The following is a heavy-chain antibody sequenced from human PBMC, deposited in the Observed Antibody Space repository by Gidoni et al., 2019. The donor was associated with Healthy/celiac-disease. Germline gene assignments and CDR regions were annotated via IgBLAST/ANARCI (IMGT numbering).Heavy chain of an antibody. CDR3: ARDSYYYGSGSYLPGSFDI. D-gene: IGHD3-10*01. CDR2: ISSSSSTL. Sequence: EVQLVESGGGLVQPGGSLRLSCAASGFTFSSYSMNWVRPAPGKGLEWVSYISSSSSTLYYADSVKGRLTISRDNAKNSLYLQMNSLRAEDTAVYYCARDSYYYGSGSYLPGSFDIWGQGTMVTVSS. V-gene: IGHV3-48*04. J-gene: IGHJ3*02. CDR1: GFTFSSYS.